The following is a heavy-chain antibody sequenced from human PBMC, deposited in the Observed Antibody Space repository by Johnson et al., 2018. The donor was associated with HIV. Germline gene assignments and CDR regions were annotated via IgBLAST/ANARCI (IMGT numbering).Heavy chain of an antibody. J-gene: IGHJ3*02. CDR1: GFTFRNHW. CDR3: AKGGIDAFDI. CDR2: INHDGSEK. V-gene: IGHV3-7*02. Sequence: VQLVESGGGLVQPGGSLRLSCAASGFTFRNHWMSWVRQAPGKGLEWVANINHDGSEKYYVGSLEGRFTISRDNAKNTLYLQMNSLRAEDTAVYYCAKGGIDAFDIWGQGTMVTVSS. D-gene: IGHD6-25*01.